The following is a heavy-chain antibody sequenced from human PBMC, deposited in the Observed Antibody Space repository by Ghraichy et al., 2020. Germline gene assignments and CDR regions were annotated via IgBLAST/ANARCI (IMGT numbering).Heavy chain of an antibody. CDR2: VYNSGGT. CDR3: ARGNSGLAGALDF. V-gene: IGHV4-39*01. CDR1: GGSLNTGSYY. J-gene: IGHJ4*02. D-gene: IGHD1/OR15-1a*01. Sequence: SQTLSITCTVSGGSLNTGSYYWGWLRQPPGKELEWIGSVYNSGGTYYNPSLKSRVTISVDTSKNQFSLKLDSVTAADTAVYYCARGNSGLAGALDFWGQGTLVTVSS.